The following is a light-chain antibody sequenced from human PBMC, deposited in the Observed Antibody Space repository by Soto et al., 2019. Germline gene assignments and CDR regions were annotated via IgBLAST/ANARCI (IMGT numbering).Light chain of an antibody. Sequence: QSALTQPASVSGSPGQSITISCTGTSSDVGGYNYVSWYQKHPGKAPKLMIYEVSNRPSGFSNRFSGSKSGNTASLTISGLQAEDESDYYCSQYPSRSNLVVFGGGTQLTVL. CDR1: SSDVGGYNY. J-gene: IGLJ2*01. CDR3: SQYPSRSNLVV. CDR2: EVS. V-gene: IGLV2-14*01.